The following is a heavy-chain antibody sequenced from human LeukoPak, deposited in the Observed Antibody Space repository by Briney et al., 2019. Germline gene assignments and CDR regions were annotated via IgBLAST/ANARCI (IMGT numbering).Heavy chain of an antibody. CDR3: AREGGAISFIDY. Sequence: PSETLSLTCTVSGGSISSYYWSWIRQPPGKGLEWIGYIYNSGSTNYTPSLKSRVTISMDTSKNQFSLKLSSVTAADTAVYYCAREGGAISFIDYWGQGTLVTVSS. V-gene: IGHV4-59*01. CDR2: IYNSGST. D-gene: IGHD3-16*02. J-gene: IGHJ4*02. CDR1: GGSISSYY.